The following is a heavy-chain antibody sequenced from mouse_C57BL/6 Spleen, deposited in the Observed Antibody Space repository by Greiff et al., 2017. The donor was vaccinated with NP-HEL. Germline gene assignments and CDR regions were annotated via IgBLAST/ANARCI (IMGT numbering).Heavy chain of an antibody. CDR2: ISDGGSYT. D-gene: IGHD2-4*01. Sequence: EVQVVESGGGLVKPGGSLKLSCAASGFTFSSYAMSWVRQTPEKRLEWVATISDGGSYTYYPDNVKGRFTISRDNAKNNLYLQMSHLKSEDTAMYYWARGYDYDGGFAYWGQGTLVTVSA. CDR1: GFTFSSYA. J-gene: IGHJ3*01. V-gene: IGHV5-4*01. CDR3: ARGYDYDGGFAY.